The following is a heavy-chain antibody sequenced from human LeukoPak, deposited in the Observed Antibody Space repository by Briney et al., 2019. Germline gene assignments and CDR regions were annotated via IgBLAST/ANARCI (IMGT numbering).Heavy chain of an antibody. J-gene: IGHJ6*03. V-gene: IGHV4-4*07. CDR3: ARGIYCSSTSCVPNYYYYYMDV. D-gene: IGHD2-2*01. CDR2: IYTSGST. CDR1: GGSISSYY. Sequence: PSETLSLTCTVSGGSISSYYWSWIRQPAGKGQEWIGRIYTSGSTNYNPSLNSRVTMSVDTSKNQFSLQLSSVLAADTAVYCCARGIYCSSTSCVPNYYYYYMDVWGKGTTVTVSS.